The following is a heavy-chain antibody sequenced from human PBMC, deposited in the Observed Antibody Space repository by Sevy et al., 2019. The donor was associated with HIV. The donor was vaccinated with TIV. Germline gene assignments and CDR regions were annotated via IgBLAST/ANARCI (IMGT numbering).Heavy chain of an antibody. CDR3: AKGGKNFWGSEDSDYVMDV. D-gene: IGHD3-3*01. CDR2: ISYDGSNK. Sequence: GGSLRLSCAASGFTFSSYDMHWVRQAPGKGLECVAVISYDGSNKYYADSVKGRFTISRDNSKNTLFLHMNSLGAEDTGVYYCAKGGKNFWGSEDSDYVMDVWGPGTTVTVSS. CDR1: GFTFSSYD. J-gene: IGHJ6*02. V-gene: IGHV3-30*18.